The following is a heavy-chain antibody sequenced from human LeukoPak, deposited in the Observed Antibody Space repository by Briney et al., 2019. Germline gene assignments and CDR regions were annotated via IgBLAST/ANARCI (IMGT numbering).Heavy chain of an antibody. V-gene: IGHV3-7*01. J-gene: IGHJ3*01. CDR3: AKLARGDGFDL. CDR1: GFTSSGYW. CDR2: IKQDGSPK. Sequence: GGSLRLSCAASGFTSSGYWMSWVRQAPGKGLEWVASIKQDGSPKKYVDPVKGRFTISGDNATNSVYLQMNSLRAEDTAVYYCAKLARGDGFDLWGQGTKVTVSS.